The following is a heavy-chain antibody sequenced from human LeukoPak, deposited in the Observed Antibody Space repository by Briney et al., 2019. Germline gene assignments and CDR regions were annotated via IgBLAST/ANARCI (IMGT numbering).Heavy chain of an antibody. CDR3: ARGRTGYQLLPTKKDYSYYYMDV. V-gene: IGHV4-34*01. CDR2: INHSGST. CDR1: GGSFSGYY. Sequence: SETLPLTCAVYGGSFSGYYWSWIRQPPGKGLEWIGEINHSGSTNYNPSLKSRVTISVDTSKNQFSLKLSSVTAADTAVYYCARGRTGYQLLPTKKDYSYYYMDVWDKGTTVTVSS. D-gene: IGHD2-2*01. J-gene: IGHJ6*03.